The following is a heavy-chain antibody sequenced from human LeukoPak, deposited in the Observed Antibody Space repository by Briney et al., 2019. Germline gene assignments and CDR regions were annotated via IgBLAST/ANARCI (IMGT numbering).Heavy chain of an antibody. V-gene: IGHV3-7*05. Sequence: GGSLRLSCAASGLTFSWVRQAPGKGLEWVANIKEDGSEKYYVDSVKGRFTISRDNAKNSLYLQMNSLRAEDTAVHYCTRGGGGSFPHYWGQRTLVTVSS. CDR1: GLTF. J-gene: IGHJ4*02. D-gene: IGHD2-21*01. CDR2: IKEDGSEK. CDR3: TRGGGGSFPHY.